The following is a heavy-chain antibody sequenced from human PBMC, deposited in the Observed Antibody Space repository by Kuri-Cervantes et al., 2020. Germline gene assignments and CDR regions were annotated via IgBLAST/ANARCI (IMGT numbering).Heavy chain of an antibody. Sequence: SLKISCEASGFTFSGSSMHWVRQAPGKGLEWVSGISWNSGSIGYADSVKGRFTISRDNAKNSLYLQMNSLRAEDTAVYYCAGVRSDYYYYMDVWGKGTTVTVSS. D-gene: IGHD1-1*01. CDR1: GFTFSGSS. CDR3: AGVRSDYYYYMDV. J-gene: IGHJ6*03. V-gene: IGHV3-9*01. CDR2: ISWNSGSI.